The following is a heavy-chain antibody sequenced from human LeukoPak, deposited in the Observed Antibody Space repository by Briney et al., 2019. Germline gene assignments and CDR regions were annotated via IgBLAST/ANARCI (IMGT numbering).Heavy chain of an antibody. CDR3: ARTYYGDNWFDP. V-gene: IGHV4-34*01. Sequence: SETLSLTCAVYGGSFSGYYWSWIRQPPGKGLEWIGEINHSGSTNYNPSLKSRVTISVDTSKNQFSLNLISVTAADTAVYYCARTYYGDNWFDPWGQGTLVTVSS. J-gene: IGHJ5*02. CDR2: INHSGST. CDR1: GGSFSGYY. D-gene: IGHD3-10*01.